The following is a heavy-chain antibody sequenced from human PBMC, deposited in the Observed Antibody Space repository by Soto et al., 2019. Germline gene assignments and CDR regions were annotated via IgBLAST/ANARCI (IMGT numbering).Heavy chain of an antibody. V-gene: IGHV1-3*01. D-gene: IGHD3-3*01. CDR2: INAGNGST. CDR3: ARDLKYYDFWSGYSTSNWFDP. J-gene: IGHJ5*02. CDR1: GYTFTSYA. Sequence: GASVKVSFKASGYTFTSYAMHWVRQAPGQRLEWMGWINAGNGSTSYAQKFQGRVTMTRDKSTSTVYMELSRLRSEDTAVYYCARDLKYYDFWSGYSTSNWFDPWGQGTLVTVSS.